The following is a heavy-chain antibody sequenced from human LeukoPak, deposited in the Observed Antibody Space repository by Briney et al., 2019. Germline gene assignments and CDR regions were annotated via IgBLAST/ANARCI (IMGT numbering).Heavy chain of an antibody. J-gene: IGHJ4*02. CDR2: IYYSGST. CDR1: GGSINNDDYY. Sequence: PSQTLSLTCTVSGGSINNDDYYWSWIRQPPGKGLEWIGYIYYSGSTYYNPSLKSRVTISVDTSKNQFSLKLNSVTAADTAVYFCARVTFYDILTARYYFDYWGQGTLVTVSS. V-gene: IGHV4-30-4*01. CDR3: ARVTFYDILTARYYFDY. D-gene: IGHD3-9*01.